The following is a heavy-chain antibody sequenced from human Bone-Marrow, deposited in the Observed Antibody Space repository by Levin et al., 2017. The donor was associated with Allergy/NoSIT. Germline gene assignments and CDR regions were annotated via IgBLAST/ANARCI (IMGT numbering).Heavy chain of an antibody. CDR3: AKDRQWLRGGGMDV. CDR1: GFIFSNHA. J-gene: IGHJ6*02. V-gene: IGHV3-23*01. CDR2: ISGSGGNT. Sequence: GGSLRLSCAASGFIFSNHAMSWVRQAPGKGLEWVSTISGSGGNTYHADSVRGRLTISRDNSKNILYLQLNSLRVEDTAVYYCAKDRQWLRGGGMDVWGPGTTVTVSS. D-gene: IGHD6-19*01.